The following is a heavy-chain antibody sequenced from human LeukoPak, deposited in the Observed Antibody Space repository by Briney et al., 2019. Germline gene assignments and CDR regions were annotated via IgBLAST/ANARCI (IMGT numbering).Heavy chain of an antibody. J-gene: IGHJ4*02. CDR3: AREGQWLVSPSFDY. CDR1: GGSISSYY. Sequence: SSETLSLTCTVSGGSISSYYWSWIRQPPGEGLEWIGYIYYSGSTNYNPSLKSRVTISVDTSKNQFSLKLSSVTAADTAVYYCAREGQWLVSPSFDYWGQGTLVTVSS. CDR2: IYYSGST. V-gene: IGHV4-59*12. D-gene: IGHD6-19*01.